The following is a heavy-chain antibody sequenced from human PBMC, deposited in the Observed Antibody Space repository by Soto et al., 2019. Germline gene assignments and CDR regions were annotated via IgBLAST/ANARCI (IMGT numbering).Heavy chain of an antibody. CDR2: ISGSGGST. CDR3: AKDTSEYYDFWSGYVRVSSFDI. CDR1: GFTFSSYA. J-gene: IGHJ3*02. V-gene: IGHV3-23*01. D-gene: IGHD3-3*01. Sequence: GGSLRLSCAASGFTFSSYAMSWVRQAPGKGLEWVSAISGSGGSTYYADSVKGRFTISRDNSKNTLYLQMNSLRAEDTAVYYCAKDTSEYYDFWSGYVRVSSFDIWGQGTMVTVSS.